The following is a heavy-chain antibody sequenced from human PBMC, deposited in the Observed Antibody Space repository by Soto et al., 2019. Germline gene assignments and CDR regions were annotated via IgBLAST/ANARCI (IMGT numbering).Heavy chain of an antibody. D-gene: IGHD3-22*01. Sequence: GGSLRLSCAVSGFSFSSYWMSWVRQAPGRGLEWVANIDQDGSEKYYVDSVKGRFTISRDNVKNSLYLQMNSLRAEDTGVYYCARAPYYYDSRGYWAYWGQGTLVTVSS. J-gene: IGHJ4*02. CDR1: GFSFSSYW. V-gene: IGHV3-7*01. CDR3: ARAPYYYDSRGYWAY. CDR2: IDQDGSEK.